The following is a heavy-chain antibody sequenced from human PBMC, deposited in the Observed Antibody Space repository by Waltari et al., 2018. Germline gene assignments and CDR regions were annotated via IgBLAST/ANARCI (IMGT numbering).Heavy chain of an antibody. CDR2: VHQSGRS. D-gene: IGHD2-15*01. CDR3: ASDRGRGLYLDS. CDR1: GDSISNNFF. V-gene: IGHV4-4*02. J-gene: IGHJ4*02. Sequence: QVQLQESGPGLVKPSGTLSLTCTVSGDSISNNFFWSWVRQSPGKGLEWIGQVHQSGRSNYNPSLESRVTVSMDMSKNQFSLRVTSVTAADTAIYYCASDRGRGLYLDSWGQGTLVTVSP.